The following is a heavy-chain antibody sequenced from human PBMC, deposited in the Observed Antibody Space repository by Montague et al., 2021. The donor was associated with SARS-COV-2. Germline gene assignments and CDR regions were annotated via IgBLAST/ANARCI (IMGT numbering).Heavy chain of an antibody. V-gene: IGHV4-61*02. J-gene: IGHJ2*01. CDR2: IYTSGST. CDR1: GGSISSGSYY. CDR3: ARDPLYYYDSSGLLLDWYLDI. D-gene: IGHD3-22*01. Sequence: TLSLTCTVSGGSISSGSYYWSWIRQPAGKGLEWIGRIYTSGSTNYNPSLKSRVTISVDTSKNQFSLKLSSVTAADTAVYYCARDPLYYYDSSGLLLDWYLDIWGRGTLVTVSS.